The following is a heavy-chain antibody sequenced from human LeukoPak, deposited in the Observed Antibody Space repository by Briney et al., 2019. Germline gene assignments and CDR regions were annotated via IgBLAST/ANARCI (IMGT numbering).Heavy chain of an antibody. CDR2: IYTSGST. Sequence: SETLSLTCTVSGGSISSGSYYWSWIRQPAGKGLEWIGRIYTSGSTNYNPSLKSRVTISVDTSKNQFSLKLSSVTAADTAVYYCARRRSSPFDYWGQGTLVTVSS. CDR3: ARRRSSPFDY. J-gene: IGHJ4*02. CDR1: GGSISSGSYY. V-gene: IGHV4-61*02.